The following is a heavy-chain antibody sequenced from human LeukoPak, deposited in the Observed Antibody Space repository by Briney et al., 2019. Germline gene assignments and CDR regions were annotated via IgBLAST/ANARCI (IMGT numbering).Heavy chain of an antibody. J-gene: IGHJ4*02. V-gene: IGHV3-23*01. CDR3: AKVGGYCSSTSCSDY. CDR2: ISGSGGST. D-gene: IGHD2-2*01. CDR1: GFTFSSYA. Sequence: GGSLRLSCAASGFTFSSYAMSWVRQAPGKGLEWVSAISGSGGSTYYADSVKGRFTISRDNSKNTLYLQMNSLRAEYTAVYYCAKVGGYCSSTSCSDYWGQGTLVTVSS.